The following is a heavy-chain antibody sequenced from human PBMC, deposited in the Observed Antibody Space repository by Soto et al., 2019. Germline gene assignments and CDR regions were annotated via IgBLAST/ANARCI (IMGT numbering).Heavy chain of an antibody. D-gene: IGHD5-12*01. CDR2: IYYSGST. CDR3: AWRDSGYADYMDV. CDR1: GGSISSGGYY. V-gene: IGHV4-31*03. J-gene: IGHJ6*03. Sequence: QVQLQESGPGLVKPSQTLSLTCTVSGGSISSGGYYWSWIRQHPGKGLEWIGYIYYSGSTYYNPSLKSRVTTSVDTSKSHFSLKLSSVTAADTAVYYCAWRDSGYADYMDVWGKGTTVTVSS.